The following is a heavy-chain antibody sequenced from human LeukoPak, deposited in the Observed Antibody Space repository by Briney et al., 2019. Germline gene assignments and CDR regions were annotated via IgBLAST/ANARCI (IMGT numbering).Heavy chain of an antibody. Sequence: GGSLRLSCAASGFTFSSYSMNWVRQAPGKGLVWVSRINNDGGGTIYADSVRGRFTISRDNAKNTLYLQMNSLGAEDTAVYYCARGGYNHAFDIWGQGTVVTVSS. J-gene: IGHJ3*02. D-gene: IGHD5-24*01. CDR3: ARGGYNHAFDI. V-gene: IGHV3-74*01. CDR1: GFTFSSYS. CDR2: INNDGGGT.